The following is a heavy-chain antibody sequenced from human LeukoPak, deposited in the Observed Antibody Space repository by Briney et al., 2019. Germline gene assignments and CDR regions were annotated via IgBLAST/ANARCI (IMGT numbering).Heavy chain of an antibody. CDR1: GFTLSSYA. J-gene: IGHJ4*02. Sequence: GGSLRLSCAASGFTLSSYAMSWVRQAPGKGLEWVSTISGSGGTTYYADSVKGRFTISRDNSKNTLYLQMNSLRVEDAAVYYCAKESPQFDYWGQGTLVTVST. CDR3: AKESPQFDY. V-gene: IGHV3-23*01. CDR2: ISGSGGTT.